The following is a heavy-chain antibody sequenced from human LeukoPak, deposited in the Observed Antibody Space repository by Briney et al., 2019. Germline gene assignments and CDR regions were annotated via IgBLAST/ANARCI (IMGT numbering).Heavy chain of an antibody. CDR2: ITFSGGT. J-gene: IGHJ5*02. D-gene: IGHD5/OR15-5a*01. V-gene: IGHV4-59*01. CDR3: ARDSVYATNWYDP. CDR1: GGSIRSSN. Sequence: KPSETLSRICTVSGGSIRSSNWNWIRQAPGKGLEWIGYITFSGGTNYNPSLGSRVTISLDMSKNQFSLKLTSVTAADTAIYYCARDSVYATNWYDPWGQGTLVTVSS.